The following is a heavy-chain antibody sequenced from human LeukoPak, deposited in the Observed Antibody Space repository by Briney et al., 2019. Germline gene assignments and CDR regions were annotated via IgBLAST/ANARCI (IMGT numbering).Heavy chain of an antibody. CDR2: ISSSGSHT. CDR3: ARDMRSGWYAADY. J-gene: IGHJ4*02. Sequence: PGGSLRLSCAASGFIFSDYYMSWIRQAPGKGLEWVSYISSSGSHTNYADSVKGRFAISRDNAKNSLYLQMNSLSAEDTAVYYCARDMRSGWYAADYWGQGTLVTVSS. CDR1: GFIFSDYY. D-gene: IGHD6-19*01. V-gene: IGHV3-11*05.